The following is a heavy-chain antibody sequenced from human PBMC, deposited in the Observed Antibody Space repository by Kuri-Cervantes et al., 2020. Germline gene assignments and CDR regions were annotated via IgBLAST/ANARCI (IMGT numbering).Heavy chain of an antibody. J-gene: IGHJ4*02. Sequence: GGSLRLSCAASGFTFDEYAMHWVRQAPGKGLEWVSGISWNSGSIGYADSVEGRFTISRDNAKNSLYLQMNSLRAEDTALYYCAKGPRWELPYYFDYWGQGILVTVSS. CDR3: AKGPRWELPYYFDY. D-gene: IGHD1-26*01. V-gene: IGHV3-9*01. CDR2: ISWNSGSI. CDR1: GFTFDEYA.